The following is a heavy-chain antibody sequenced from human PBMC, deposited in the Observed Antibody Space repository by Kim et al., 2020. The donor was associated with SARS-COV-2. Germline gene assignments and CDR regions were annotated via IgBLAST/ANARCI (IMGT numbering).Heavy chain of an antibody. CDR3: AKPDCSGGSCYVYYYGMEV. V-gene: IGHV3-23*01. Sequence: GGSLRLSCADSGFTFFRYAMSWVRQAPGKGLEWVSGISGSGENTYYADSVKGRFTISRDNSKNTLYLQMNSLRAEDTAVYYCAKPDCSGGSCYVYYYGMEVSGQGTTFTVSS. D-gene: IGHD2-15*01. CDR2: ISGSGENT. J-gene: IGHJ6*02. CDR1: GFTFFRYA.